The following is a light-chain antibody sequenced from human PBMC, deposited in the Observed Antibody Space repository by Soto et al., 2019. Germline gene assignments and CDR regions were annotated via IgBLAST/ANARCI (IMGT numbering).Light chain of an antibody. CDR3: MQGTHWPWT. J-gene: IGKJ1*01. CDR2: QVS. Sequence: DVVMTQSPLSLPVTLGQPASISCRSSQSLVNSDGNTYLNWYQQRPGQSPRRLTYQVSNRDSGVPDRFSGSGSGTDFTLKISRVEAEDVGVYYCMQGTHWPWTFGQGTKVDIK. V-gene: IGKV2-30*01. CDR1: QSLVNSDGNTY.